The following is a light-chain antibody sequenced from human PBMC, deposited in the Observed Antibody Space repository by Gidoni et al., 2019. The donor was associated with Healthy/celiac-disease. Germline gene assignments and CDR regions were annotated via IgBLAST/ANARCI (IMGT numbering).Light chain of an antibody. J-gene: IGLJ2*01. CDR2: KDS. V-gene: IGLV3-25*02. CDR1: ALPKQY. CDR3: QSADSSGTVV. Sequence: SSELTQPPSVPVSPGQTARITCSGDALPKQYAYWYQQKPGQAPVLVIYKDSERPSGIPERFSGSSSGTTGTLTISGVQAEDEADYYRQSADSSGTVVFGGGTKLTVL.